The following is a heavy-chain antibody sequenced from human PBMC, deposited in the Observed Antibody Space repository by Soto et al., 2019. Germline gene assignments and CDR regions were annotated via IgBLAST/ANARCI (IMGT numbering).Heavy chain of an antibody. CDR2: ISWNSGNL. J-gene: IGHJ4*02. V-gene: IGHV3-9*01. CDR3: AKGASTTVFAFNDY. CDR1: GFTFDDYA. D-gene: IGHD4-17*01. Sequence: EVQLVESGGGLVQPGRSLRLSCAASGFTFDDYAMHWVRQGPGKGLEWVSSISWNSGNLGYADSVKGRFTISRDNAKNSLYLQTTSLRGEDTALYYCAKGASTTVFAFNDYWGQGTLVTVSS.